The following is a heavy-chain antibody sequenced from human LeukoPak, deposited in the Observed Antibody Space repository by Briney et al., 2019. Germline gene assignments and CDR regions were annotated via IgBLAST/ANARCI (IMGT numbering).Heavy chain of an antibody. CDR2: INPNSGGT. D-gene: IGHD2-15*01. CDR3: AGGGVAATTRHYYYMDV. V-gene: IGHV1-2*02. CDR1: GYTFTSYY. J-gene: IGHJ6*03. Sequence: GASAKVSRKASGYTFTSYYMHWVRQAPGQGLEWMGWINPNSGGTNYAQKFQGRVTMTRDTSISTAYMELSRLRSDDTAVYYCAGGGVAATTRHYYYMDVWGKGTTVTVSS.